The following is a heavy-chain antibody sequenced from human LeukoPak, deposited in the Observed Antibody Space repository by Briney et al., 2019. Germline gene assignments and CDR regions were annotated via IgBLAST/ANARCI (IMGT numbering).Heavy chain of an antibody. CDR3: ARDPGSYQFDY. D-gene: IGHD1-26*01. V-gene: IGHV4-4*07. J-gene: IGHJ4*02. Sequence: SETLSLTCAVYGGSFSGYYWSWIRQSAGKGLEWIGRIYTSGSTNYNPSLKSRVTMSVDTSKNQFSLKLSSVTAADTAVYYCARDPGSYQFDYWGQGTLVTVSS. CDR2: IYTSGST. CDR1: GGSFSGYY.